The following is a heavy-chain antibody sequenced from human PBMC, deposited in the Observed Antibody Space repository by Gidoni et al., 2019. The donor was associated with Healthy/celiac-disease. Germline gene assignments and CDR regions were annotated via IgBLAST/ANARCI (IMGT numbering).Heavy chain of an antibody. V-gene: IGHV3-7*03. CDR2: IKQDGSEK. CDR1: GFTFSSYW. Sequence: EVQLVESGGGLVQPGGSLRLSCAASGFTFSSYWMSWVRQAPGKGLEWVANIKQDGSEKYYVYSVKGRFTISRDNAKNSLYLQMNSLRAEDTAVYYCARDGVVVPAADYFDYWGQGTLVTVSS. D-gene: IGHD2-2*01. J-gene: IGHJ4*02. CDR3: ARDGVVVPAADYFDY.